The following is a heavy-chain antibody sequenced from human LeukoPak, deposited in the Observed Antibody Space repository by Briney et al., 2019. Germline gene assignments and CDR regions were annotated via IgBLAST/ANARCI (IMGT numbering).Heavy chain of an antibody. V-gene: IGHV4-39*01. CDR1: GGSISSSNHY. J-gene: IGHJ4*02. D-gene: IGHD5-24*01. CDR3: ARMAAVPPSYYFDY. Sequence: SETLSLTCTVSGGSISSSNHYWGWIRQPPGKGLEWIVHIYYSGSTYHHPSLKSRVAISVDTSRNQFSLKLSSVTVAYKAVYYCARMAAVPPSYYFDYWGQGTLVAVSS. CDR2: IYYSGST.